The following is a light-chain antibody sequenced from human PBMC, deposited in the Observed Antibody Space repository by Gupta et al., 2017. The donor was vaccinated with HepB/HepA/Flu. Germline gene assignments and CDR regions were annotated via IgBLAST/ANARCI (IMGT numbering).Light chain of an antibody. J-gene: IGLJ3*02. CDR1: TGAVTSGHY. CDR2: DTR. V-gene: IGLV7-46*01. Sequence: QAVVTQEPSLTVSPGGTVTLTCSSSTGAVTSGHYPYWFQQKPGQAPRTLIYDTRNKHSWTPARFSGSLLGGKAALTLSGAQPEDESEYYCLLSYSGTRVFGGGTKLTVL. CDR3: LLSYSGTRV.